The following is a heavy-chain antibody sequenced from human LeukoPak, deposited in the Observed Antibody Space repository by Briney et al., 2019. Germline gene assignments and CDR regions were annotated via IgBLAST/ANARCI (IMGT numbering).Heavy chain of an antibody. CDR1: GYTFTSYG. CDR2: ISAYNGNT. CDR3: ARGAGGSYSRPHYGMDV. J-gene: IGHJ6*02. V-gene: IGHV1-18*01. D-gene: IGHD1-26*01. Sequence: HRASVKVSCKASGYTFTSYGISWVRQAPGQGLEWMGWISAYNGNTNYAQKLQGRVTMTTDTSTSTAYMELRSLRSDDTAVYYCARGAGGSYSRPHYGMDVWGQGTTVTVSS.